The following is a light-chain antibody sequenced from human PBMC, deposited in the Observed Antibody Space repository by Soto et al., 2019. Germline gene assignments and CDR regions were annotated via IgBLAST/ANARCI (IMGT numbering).Light chain of an antibody. V-gene: IGKV3-20*01. Sequence: EIVLTQSPATVSVSPWERATLSCRASQSLMRNLAWYQQKPGQAPRLLISGVSNRATGTPDRFSGSGSGTDFTLTISSLEPEDFAVFYCHQYGISPPTFGPGTKVDIK. CDR1: QSLMRN. CDR3: HQYGISPPT. CDR2: GVS. J-gene: IGKJ1*01.